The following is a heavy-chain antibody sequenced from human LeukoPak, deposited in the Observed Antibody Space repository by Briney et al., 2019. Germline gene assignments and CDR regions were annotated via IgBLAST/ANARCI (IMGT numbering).Heavy chain of an antibody. D-gene: IGHD3-22*01. CDR3: ACALYYYDSSGYYQFRDY. J-gene: IGHJ4*02. CDR1: GGTFSSYA. V-gene: IGHV1-69*05. Sequence: SVKVYCKASGGTFSSYAISWVRQAPGQGLEWMGRIIPIFGTANYAQKFQGRVTITTDESTSTAYMELSSLRSEDTAVYYCACALYYYDSSGYYQFRDYWGQGTLVTVSS. CDR2: IIPIFGTA.